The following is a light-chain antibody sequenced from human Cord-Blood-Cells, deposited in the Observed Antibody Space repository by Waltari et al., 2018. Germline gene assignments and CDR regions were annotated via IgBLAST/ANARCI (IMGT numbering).Light chain of an antibody. CDR3: CSYAGSSTFYV. J-gene: IGLJ1*01. Sequence: QSALTQPASVSGSPGQSITISCTGPSSDVGSYNLVSWYQQHPGKAPKLMIYEVSKRPSGVFNRFSGSKSGNTASRTISGLQAEDEADYYCCSYAGSSTFYVFGTGTKVTVL. CDR2: EVS. CDR1: SSDVGSYNL. V-gene: IGLV2-23*02.